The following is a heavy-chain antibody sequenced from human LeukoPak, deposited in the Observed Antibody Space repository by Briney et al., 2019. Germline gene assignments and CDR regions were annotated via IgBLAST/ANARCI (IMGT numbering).Heavy chain of an antibody. CDR3: AREESSSIVVVPAAPDY. CDR2: INPNSGGT. Sequence: ASVKVSCKASGYTFTGYYMHWVRQAPGQGLEWMGWINPNSGGTNYAQKFQGRVTMTRDTSISTAYMELSRLRSDDTAVYYCAREESSSIVVVPAAPDYWGQGTLVTVSS. CDR1: GYTFTGYY. D-gene: IGHD2-2*01. J-gene: IGHJ4*02. V-gene: IGHV1-2*02.